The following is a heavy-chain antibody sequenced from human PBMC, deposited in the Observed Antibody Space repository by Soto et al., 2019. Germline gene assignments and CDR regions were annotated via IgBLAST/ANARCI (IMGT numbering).Heavy chain of an antibody. V-gene: IGHV1-8*01. Sequence: VQLVQSGAEVKRPGASVKVSCMASGYTFTSYDINWVRQATGQGLEWMGWMNPNSGNTAFAQRFQGRVNMTRDTSISTAYIELSSLRSEDTAMYYCASGYSCYEERYGMDVWGQGTTVTVS. D-gene: IGHD5-12*01. CDR3: ASGYSCYEERYGMDV. CDR1: GYTFTSYD. J-gene: IGHJ6*02. CDR2: MNPNSGNT.